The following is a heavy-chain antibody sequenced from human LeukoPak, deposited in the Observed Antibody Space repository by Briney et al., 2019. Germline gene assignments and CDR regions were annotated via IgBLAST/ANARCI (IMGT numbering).Heavy chain of an antibody. CDR3: ATRDV. V-gene: IGHV4-34*01. CDR2: INHSGST. Sequence: ASETLSLNSAGYAGSVSRFYWGWIGPPPGKGVEWIGEINHSGSTNYNPSLKSRVTISVNTSKNYFSLKLTSVTAADTAVYYCATRDVWAKGTTVTVSS. J-gene: IGHJ6*04. CDR1: AGSVSRFY.